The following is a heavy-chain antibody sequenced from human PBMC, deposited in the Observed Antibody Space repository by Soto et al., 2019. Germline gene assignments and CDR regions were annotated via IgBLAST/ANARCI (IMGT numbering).Heavy chain of an antibody. CDR3: ASHSGGVVNHYYYYYYGMDV. J-gene: IGHJ6*02. CDR1: GGSISSSSYY. V-gene: IGHV4-39*01. Sequence: KTSETLSLTCTVSGGSISSSSYYWGWIRQPPGKGLEWIGSIYYSGSTYYNPSLKSRVTISVDTSKNQFSLKLSSVTAADTAVYYCASHSGGVVNHYYYYYYGMDVWGQGTTVTVSS. D-gene: IGHD3-22*01. CDR2: IYYSGST.